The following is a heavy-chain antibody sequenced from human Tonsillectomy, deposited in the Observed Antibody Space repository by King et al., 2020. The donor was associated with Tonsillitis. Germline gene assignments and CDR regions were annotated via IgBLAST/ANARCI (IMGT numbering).Heavy chain of an antibody. D-gene: IGHD4-17*01. V-gene: IGHV3-21*01. Sequence: VQLVESGGGLVKPGGSLRPSCAASGFTFSSYSMNWVRQAPGKGLEWVSSISSSSSYIYYADSVKGRFTISRDNAKNSLYLQMNSLRAEDTAVYYCAREDYGDYFIWFDPWGQGTLVTVSS. CDR1: GFTFSSYS. CDR2: ISSSSSYI. CDR3: AREDYGDYFIWFDP. J-gene: IGHJ5*02.